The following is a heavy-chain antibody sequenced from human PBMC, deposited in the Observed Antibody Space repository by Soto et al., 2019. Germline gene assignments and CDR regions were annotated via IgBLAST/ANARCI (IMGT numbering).Heavy chain of an antibody. V-gene: IGHV3-30*18. D-gene: IGHD6-13*01. J-gene: IGHJ4*02. CDR1: GFIFSSCA. CDR3: AKDPYSNNWYRGWFDF. CDR2: ISSDGNNE. Sequence: QVQLVESGGGVVQPGRSLRLSCAASGFIFSSCAMHWVRQAPGKGLEWVATISSDGNNEYYSDSVKGRFTVSRDNSKNTLYLQMNSLRAEDTAVYYCAKDPYSNNWYRGWFDFWGQGTLVTVSS.